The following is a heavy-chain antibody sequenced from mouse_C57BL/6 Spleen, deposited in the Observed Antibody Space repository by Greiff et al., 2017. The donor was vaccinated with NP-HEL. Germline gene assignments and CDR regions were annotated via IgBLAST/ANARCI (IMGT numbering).Heavy chain of an antibody. V-gene: IGHV10-3*01. CDR3: VREKSNDAAMDY. CDR2: IRSKSSNYAT. Sequence: EVQLVESGGGLVQPKGSLKLSCAASGFTFNTYAMHWVRQAPGTGLEWVARIRSKSSNYATYYADSVQDRFTISRDDAQSMLYLQMNNLKTEDTAMYNGVREKSNDAAMDYWGQGTSVTVSS. CDR1: GFTFNTYA. D-gene: IGHD2-12*01. J-gene: IGHJ4*01.